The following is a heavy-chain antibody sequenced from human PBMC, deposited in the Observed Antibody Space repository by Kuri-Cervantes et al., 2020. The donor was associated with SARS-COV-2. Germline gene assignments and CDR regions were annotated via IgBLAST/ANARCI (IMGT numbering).Heavy chain of an antibody. V-gene: IGHV4-38-2*01. J-gene: IGHJ6*02. CDR1: GYSISSGYY. CDR2: IYHSGST. D-gene: IGHD5-12*01. CDR3: ARFIVATIAPGEYYYYGMDV. Sequence: GSLRLSCAVSGYSISSGYYWGWIRQPPGKGLEWIGSIYHSGSTYYNPSLKSRVTISVDTSKNQFSLKLSSVTAADTAVYYCARFIVATIAPGEYYYYGMDVWGQGTTVTVSS.